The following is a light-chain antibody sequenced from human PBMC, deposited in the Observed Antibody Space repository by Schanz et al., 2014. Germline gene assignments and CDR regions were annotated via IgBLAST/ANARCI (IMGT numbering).Light chain of an antibody. CDR1: SSNIGRNT. CDR2: GNN. CDR3: ASYTTPTSL. Sequence: SVLTQPPSASGTPGQRVTISCSGSSSNIGRNTVSWYQQFPGTAPQLLIYGNNQRPSGVPDRFSGSKSGTSASLAISRLQAEDEADYYCASYTTPTSLFGGGTKLTV. V-gene: IGLV1-44*01. J-gene: IGLJ3*02.